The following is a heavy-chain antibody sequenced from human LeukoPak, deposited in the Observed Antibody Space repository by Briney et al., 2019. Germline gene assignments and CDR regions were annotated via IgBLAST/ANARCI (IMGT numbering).Heavy chain of an antibody. CDR2: INHSGST. D-gene: IGHD3-9*01. Sequence: PSETLSLTCAVYGGSFSGYYWSWIRRPPGKGLEWIGEINHSGSTNYNPSLKSRVTISVDTSKNQFSLKLSSVTAADTAVYYCASRELYDILTGPSPWGQGTLVTVSS. CDR3: ASRELYDILTGPSP. CDR1: GGSFSGYY. V-gene: IGHV4-34*01. J-gene: IGHJ5*02.